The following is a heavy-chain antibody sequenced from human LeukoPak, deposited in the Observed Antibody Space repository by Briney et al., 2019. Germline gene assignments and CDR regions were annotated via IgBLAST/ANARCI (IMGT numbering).Heavy chain of an antibody. CDR2: ISPSGGIT. J-gene: IGHJ1*01. CDR3: AKDDAWGRYKD. V-gene: IGHV3-23*01. CDR1: GFTFSSHG. D-gene: IGHD3-16*01. Sequence: GGSLRLSCAASGFTFSSHGMNWVRQAPGKGLEWVSGISPSGGITYYTDSVRGRFTISRDNSKNTVSLQMNSLRGEDTAVYYCAKDDAWGRYKDWGQGTLVTVSS.